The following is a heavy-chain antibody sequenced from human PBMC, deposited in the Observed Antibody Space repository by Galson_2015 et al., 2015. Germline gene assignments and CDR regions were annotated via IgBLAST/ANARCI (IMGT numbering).Heavy chain of an antibody. CDR3: ARQTTVTKSSLDY. V-gene: IGHV1-69*13. CDR1: GGTFRSYA. J-gene: IGHJ3*01. Sequence: SVKASCKASGGTFRSYAISWVRQAPGQGLEWMGGLIPIFGTANYAQKFQGRVTITADESPSTAYMELSSLRAEDTAVYYCARQTTVTKSSLDYWGQGTMVTVSS. D-gene: IGHD4-11*01. CDR2: LIPIFGTA.